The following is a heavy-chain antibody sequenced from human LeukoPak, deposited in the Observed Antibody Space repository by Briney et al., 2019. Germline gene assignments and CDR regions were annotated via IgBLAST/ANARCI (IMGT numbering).Heavy chain of an antibody. CDR2: IIPIFGTA. Sequence: GASVKVSFKASGGTFSSYAISWVRQAPGQGLEWMGRIIPIFGTANYAQKFQGRVTITTDESTSTAYMERSSLRSEDTAVYYCATLTTVTTAYADYWGQGTLVTVSS. CDR1: GGTFSSYA. CDR3: ATLTTVTTAYADY. D-gene: IGHD4-17*01. V-gene: IGHV1-69*05. J-gene: IGHJ4*02.